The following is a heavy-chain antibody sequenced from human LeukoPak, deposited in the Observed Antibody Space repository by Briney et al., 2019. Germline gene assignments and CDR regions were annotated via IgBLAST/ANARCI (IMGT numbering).Heavy chain of an antibody. D-gene: IGHD5-18*01. Sequence: GASVKVSCKASGYTFTSYYMHWVRQAPGQGLEWMGIINPSGGSTSYAQKFQGRVTMTRDTSTSTVYMELSSLRSEDTAVYYCARDQSRLRGPPPIQLWLQAAWYFDLWGRGTLVTVSS. CDR2: INPSGGST. J-gene: IGHJ2*01. V-gene: IGHV1-46*01. CDR3: ARDQSRLRGPPPIQLWLQAAWYFDL. CDR1: GYTFTSYY.